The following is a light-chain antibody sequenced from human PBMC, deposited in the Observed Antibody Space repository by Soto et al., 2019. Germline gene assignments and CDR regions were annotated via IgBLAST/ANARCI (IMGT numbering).Light chain of an antibody. CDR3: SSYRSRSTLV. J-gene: IGLJ2*01. CDR1: SSDVGGYNY. Sequence: QSALTQPASVSGSPGQSITISCTGTSSDVGGYNYVSWYQQHPGKAPKLMIYEVSNRPSGVSNRFSGSKSGNTASLTISGLQAEDEADYYCSSYRSRSTLVFGGGTKLTVL. CDR2: EVS. V-gene: IGLV2-14*01.